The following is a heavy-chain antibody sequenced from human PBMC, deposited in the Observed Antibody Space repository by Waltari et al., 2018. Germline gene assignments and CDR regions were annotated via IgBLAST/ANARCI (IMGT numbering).Heavy chain of an antibody. D-gene: IGHD3-3*01. CDR3: TRGGNYDFWSHSPFVDP. Sequence: QVQLQQWGAGLLKPSATLSLTCSVSGASSCAYDWGWVRPVPGQGLEWIGQVRHPGNTNYNPSLQSRVAISIDTTSKQFSLKVFSVTAADTGLYFCTRGGNYDFWSHSPFVDPWGQGTQVIVSS. CDR1: GASSCAYD. V-gene: IGHV4-34*01. CDR2: VRHPGNT. J-gene: IGHJ5*02.